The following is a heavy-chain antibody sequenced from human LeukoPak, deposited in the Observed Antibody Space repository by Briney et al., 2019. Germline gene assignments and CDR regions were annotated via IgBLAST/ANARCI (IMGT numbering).Heavy chain of an antibody. CDR3: AREFYDILTGYQDIFDV. V-gene: IGHV3-23*01. J-gene: IGHJ3*01. Sequence: GGSLRLSCAASGFTFSSYAMSWVRQAPGKWLEWVSAISGSGAGTYYADSVKGRFTISRDNPKNTLYLQMSSLRAEDTAVYYCAREFYDILTGYQDIFDVWGQGTMVTVSS. CDR1: GFTFSSYA. D-gene: IGHD3-9*01. CDR2: ISGSGAGT.